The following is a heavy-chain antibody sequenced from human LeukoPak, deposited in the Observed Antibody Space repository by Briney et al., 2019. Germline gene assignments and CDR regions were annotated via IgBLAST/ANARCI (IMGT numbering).Heavy chain of an antibody. D-gene: IGHD2-15*01. CDR3: ARDRGYCSGGSCYSSFGI. V-gene: IGHV1-2*06. J-gene: IGHJ3*02. Sequence: ASVKVSCKASGYTFTGYYMHWVRKAPGQGLEWMGRINPNSGGTNYAQKFQGRVTMTRDTSISTAYMELSRLRSDDTAVYYCARDRGYCSGGSCYSSFGIWGQGTMVTVSS. CDR1: GYTFTGYY. CDR2: INPNSGGT.